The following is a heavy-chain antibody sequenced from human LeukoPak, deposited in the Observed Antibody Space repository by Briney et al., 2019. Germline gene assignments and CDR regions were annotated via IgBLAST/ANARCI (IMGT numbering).Heavy chain of an antibody. V-gene: IGHV1-2*02. CDR1: GYAFTDFY. Sequence: ASVKVPCKASGYAFTDFYIHWVRQAPGQGLEWMGWINPNSGGTTYAQKFQGRVTMTTDTSISTAYLELNGLRSDDTAVYYCARDLDYGSGSFSNWGQGAIVTVSS. D-gene: IGHD3-10*01. J-gene: IGHJ4*02. CDR3: ARDLDYGSGSFSN. CDR2: INPNSGGT.